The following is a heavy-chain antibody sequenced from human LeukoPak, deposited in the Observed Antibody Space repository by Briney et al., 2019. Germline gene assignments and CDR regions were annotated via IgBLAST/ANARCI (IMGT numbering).Heavy chain of an antibody. CDR2: IFYSGST. Sequence: PSETLSLTCTVSSGSISTSNYYWGWVRQPPGKALEWIGNIFYSGSTYYSPSLKSRVTISLDTSRNQFSLKLSSVTAADTAVYYCARVPVVPAAMGGVGAFDIWGQGTMVTVSS. D-gene: IGHD2-2*01. V-gene: IGHV4-39*07. J-gene: IGHJ3*02. CDR3: ARVPVVPAAMGGVGAFDI. CDR1: SGSISTSNYY.